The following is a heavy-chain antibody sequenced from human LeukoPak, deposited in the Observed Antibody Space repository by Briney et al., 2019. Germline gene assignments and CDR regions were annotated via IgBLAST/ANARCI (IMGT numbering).Heavy chain of an antibody. CDR3: ARSIAVAGTLYYGMDV. D-gene: IGHD6-19*01. J-gene: IGHJ6*02. Sequence: PSETLSLTCTVSGGSVSSGSYYWSWIRQPPGKGLEWIGYIYYSGSTNYNPSLKSRVTISVDTSKNQFSLKLSSVTAADTAVYYCARSIAVAGTLYYGMDVWGQGTTVTVSS. CDR2: IYYSGST. V-gene: IGHV4-61*01. CDR1: GGSVSSGSYY.